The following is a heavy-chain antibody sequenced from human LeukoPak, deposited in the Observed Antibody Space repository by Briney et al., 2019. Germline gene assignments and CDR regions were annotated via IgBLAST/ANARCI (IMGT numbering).Heavy chain of an antibody. J-gene: IGHJ4*02. CDR1: GYSISSGYY. Sequence: PSETLSLTCAVSGYSISSGYYWGWIRQPPGKGLEWIGSIYHSGSTYYNPSLKSRVTISVDTSKNQFSLKLSSVTAAGTAVYYCARSASGSYYFDYWGQGTLVTVSS. D-gene: IGHD1-26*01. CDR3: ARSASGSYYFDY. V-gene: IGHV4-38-2*01. CDR2: IYHSGST.